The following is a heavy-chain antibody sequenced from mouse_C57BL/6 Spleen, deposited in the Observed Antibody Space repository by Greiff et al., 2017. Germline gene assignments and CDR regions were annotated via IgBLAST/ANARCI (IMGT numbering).Heavy chain of an antibody. V-gene: IGHV5-17*01. D-gene: IGHD1-1*01. CDR2: ISSGSSTI. Sequence: DVHLVESGGGLVKPGGSLKLSCAASGFTFSDYGMHWVRQAPEKGLEWVAYISSGSSTIYYADTVKGRFTISRDNAKNTLFLQMTSLRSEDTAMYYCARGEYYGSSYPFDYWGQGTTLTVSS. J-gene: IGHJ2*01. CDR1: GFTFSDYG. CDR3: ARGEYYGSSYPFDY.